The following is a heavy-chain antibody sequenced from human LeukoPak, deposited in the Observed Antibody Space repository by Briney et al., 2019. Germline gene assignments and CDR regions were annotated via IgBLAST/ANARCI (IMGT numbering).Heavy chain of an antibody. CDR3: ARDRVAAAGTPITYYYYYGMDV. V-gene: IGHV4-34*01. CDR1: GGSFSGYY. Sequence: KPSETLSLTCAVYGGSFSGYYWSWIRQPPGKGLEWIGEINHSGSTNYNPSLKSRVTISVDTSKNQFSLKLSSVTAADTAVYYCARDRVAAAGTPITYYYYYGMDVWGQGTTVTVSS. D-gene: IGHD6-13*01. CDR2: INHSGST. J-gene: IGHJ6*02.